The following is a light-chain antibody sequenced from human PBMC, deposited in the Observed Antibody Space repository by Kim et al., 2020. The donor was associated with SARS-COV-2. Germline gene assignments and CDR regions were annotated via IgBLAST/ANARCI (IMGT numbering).Light chain of an antibody. CDR1: QNINSW. CDR2: KAS. CDR3: QQYNNLWT. J-gene: IGKJ1*01. Sequence: DIHMTQSPSTLSASVGDRVTITCRASQNINSWLAWYQQKPGKAPKLLIYKASSLESGVPSRFSGSGSGTEFTLTISSLQPDDFATYYYQQYNNLWTFGQGTKVDIK. V-gene: IGKV1-5*03.